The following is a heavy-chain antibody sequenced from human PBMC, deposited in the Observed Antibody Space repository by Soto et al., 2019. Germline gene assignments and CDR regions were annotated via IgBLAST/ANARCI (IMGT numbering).Heavy chain of an antibody. J-gene: IGHJ6*02. CDR3: ARAGVVPAAADEDDYGMDV. CDR2: INPNSGGT. D-gene: IGHD2-2*01. V-gene: IGHV1-2*02. CDR1: GYTFTGYY. Sequence: SVKVSCKASGYTFTGYYMHWVRQAPGQGLEWMGWINPNSGGTNYAQKFQGRVTMTRDTSISTAYMELSRLRSDDTAVYYCARAGVVPAAADEDDYGMDVWGQGTTVTVS.